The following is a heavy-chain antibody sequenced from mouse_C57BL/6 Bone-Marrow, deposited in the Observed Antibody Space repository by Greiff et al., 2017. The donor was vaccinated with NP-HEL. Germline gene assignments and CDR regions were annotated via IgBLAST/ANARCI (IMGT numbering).Heavy chain of an antibody. CDR1: GFTFSSYG. CDR3: ARRAYYSNYGAMDY. V-gene: IGHV5-6*02. J-gene: IGHJ4*01. Sequence: EVNLVESGGDLVKPGGSLKLSCAASGFTFSSYGMSWVRQTPDKRLEWVATISSGGSYTYYPDSVKGRFTISRDNAKNTLYLQMSSLKSEDTAMYYCARRAYYSNYGAMDYWGQGTSVTVSS. D-gene: IGHD2-5*01. CDR2: ISSGGSYT.